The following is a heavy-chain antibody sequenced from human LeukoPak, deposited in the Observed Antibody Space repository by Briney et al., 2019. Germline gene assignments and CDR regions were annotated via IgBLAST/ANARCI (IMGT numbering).Heavy chain of an antibody. V-gene: IGHV4-39*01. D-gene: IGHD6-13*01. CDR1: GGSISSSSYY. J-gene: IGHJ6*02. Sequence: SETLSLTCTVSGGSISSSSYYWGWIRQPPGKGLEWIGSIYYSGSTYYNPSLKSRVTISVDTSKNQFSLRLSSVTAADTAVYYCARHPQYSSSWPYYYYYGMDVWGQGTTVTVSS. CDR2: IYYSGST. CDR3: ARHPQYSSSWPYYYYYGMDV.